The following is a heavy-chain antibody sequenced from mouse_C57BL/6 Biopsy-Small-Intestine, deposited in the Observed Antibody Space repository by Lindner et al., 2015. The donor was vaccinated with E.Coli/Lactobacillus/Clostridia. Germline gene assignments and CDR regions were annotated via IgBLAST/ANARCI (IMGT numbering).Heavy chain of an antibody. V-gene: IGHV5-17*01. CDR1: GFTFSDYG. Sequence: VQLAGGLGEALVKPGGSLKLSCAASGFTFSDYGMHWVRQAPEKGLEWVAYISRGSSTIYYADTLKDRFTISRDNAENTLFLQMISLRSEDTAMYYCARRGPYYYAMDYWGQGTSVTVSS. J-gene: IGHJ4*01. CDR2: ISRGSSTI. CDR3: ARRGPYYYAMDY.